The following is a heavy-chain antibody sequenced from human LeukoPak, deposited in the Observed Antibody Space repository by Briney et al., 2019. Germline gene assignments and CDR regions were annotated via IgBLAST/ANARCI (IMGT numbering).Heavy chain of an antibody. CDR3: AKDRLAVAGRSTLDY. J-gene: IGHJ4*02. CDR1: GFTFSSYG. V-gene: IGHV3-30*18. D-gene: IGHD6-19*01. CDR2: ISYDGSNK. Sequence: PGRSLRLSCAASGFTFSSYGMHWVRQAPGKGLEWVAVISYDGSNKYYADSVKGRFTISRDNSKNTLYLQMNSLKAEDTAVYYCAKDRLAVAGRSTLDYWGQGTLVTVSS.